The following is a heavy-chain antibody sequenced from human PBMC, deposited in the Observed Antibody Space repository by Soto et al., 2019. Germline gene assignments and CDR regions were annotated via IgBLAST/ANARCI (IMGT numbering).Heavy chain of an antibody. V-gene: IGHV3-73*01. CDR2: IRSKTDNYAT. Sequence: EVQLVESGGGLVQPGGSLKLSCAASGFTFSDSTLHWIRQASGNGLGWLGRIRSKTDNYATAYAASVNGRFTNSRDESKNTAYLEMNSLKTEDTAVYYCTRHFDGDVRIDDWGQGTLVTVSS. CDR3: TRHFDGDVRIDD. CDR1: GFTFSDST. D-gene: IGHD4-17*01. J-gene: IGHJ4*02.